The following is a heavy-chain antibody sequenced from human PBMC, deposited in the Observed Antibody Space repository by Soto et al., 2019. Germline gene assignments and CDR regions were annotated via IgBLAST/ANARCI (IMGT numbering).Heavy chain of an antibody. CDR2: IWSDGSDK. J-gene: IGHJ6*02. Sequence: GGSLRLSCAASGFTFSSYGMHWVRQAPGKGLEWVAVIWSDGSDKYYADSVRGRFTISRDNSKNTLYLQMNILRAEDTAVYYCARDFMAAGYGMDVWGQGTTVTVSS. D-gene: IGHD6-25*01. V-gene: IGHV3-33*01. CDR1: GFTFSSYG. CDR3: ARDFMAAGYGMDV.